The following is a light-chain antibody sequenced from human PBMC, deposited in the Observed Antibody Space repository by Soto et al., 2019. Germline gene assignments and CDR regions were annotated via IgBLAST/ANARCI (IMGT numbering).Light chain of an antibody. CDR1: QSISSY. CDR2: AAS. V-gene: IGKV1-39*01. CDR3: QQSYSTTIT. Sequence: DIQMTQSPSSLSASVGDRVTITCRASQSISSYLNWYQQKPGKAPKLLIYAASSLQSGVPSRFSGSGSGPDFTLTIRSLQPEDFATYYCQQSYSTTITFGQGTRLEI. J-gene: IGKJ5*01.